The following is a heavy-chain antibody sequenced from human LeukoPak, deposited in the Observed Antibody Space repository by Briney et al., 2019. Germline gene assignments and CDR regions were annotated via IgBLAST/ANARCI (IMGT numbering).Heavy chain of an antibody. Sequence: SETLSLTCSVSGGSISSYYWSWIRQPPGKGLRWIGSIYHSGSTYYNPSLKSRVTISIDTSKHQFSLRLTSVTAADTAVYYCARQTGSGLFILPGGQGTLVTVSS. J-gene: IGHJ4*02. V-gene: IGHV4-59*04. CDR1: GGSISSYY. D-gene: IGHD3/OR15-3a*01. CDR2: IYHSGST. CDR3: ARQTGSGLFILP.